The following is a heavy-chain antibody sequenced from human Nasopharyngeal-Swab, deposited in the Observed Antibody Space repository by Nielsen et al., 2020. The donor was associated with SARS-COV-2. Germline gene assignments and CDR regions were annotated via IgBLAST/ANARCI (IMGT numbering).Heavy chain of an antibody. Sequence: GSLRLSCTVSGGSISSSSYYWGWIRQPPGKGLEWIGSIYYSGSTYYNPSLKSRVTISVDTSKNQFSLKLSSVTAADTAVYYCATQTMVVTPALFDYWGQGTLVTVSS. J-gene: IGHJ4*02. D-gene: IGHD4-23*01. V-gene: IGHV4-39*01. CDR1: GGSISSSSYY. CDR3: ATQTMVVTPALFDY. CDR2: IYYSGST.